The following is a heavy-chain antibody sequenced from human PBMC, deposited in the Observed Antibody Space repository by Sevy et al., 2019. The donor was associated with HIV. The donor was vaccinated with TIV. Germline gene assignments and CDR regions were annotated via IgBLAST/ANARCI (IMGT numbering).Heavy chain of an antibody. Sequence: GGSLRLSCAASGFIFNRFGMHWVRQGPGKGLEWVAVMSYDGSKKYYADSVKGRFTISRDDSKNTLYVQMNSLGAEDTAVYYCAKEDGSGGPPPHWGQGTLVTVSS. CDR2: MSYDGSKK. J-gene: IGHJ4*02. V-gene: IGHV3-30*18. D-gene: IGHD6-19*01. CDR3: AKEDGSGGPPPH. CDR1: GFIFNRFG.